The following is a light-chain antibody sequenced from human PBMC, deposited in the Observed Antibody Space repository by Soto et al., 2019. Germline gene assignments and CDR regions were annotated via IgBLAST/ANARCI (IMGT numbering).Light chain of an antibody. CDR2: DTS. J-gene: IGKJ1*01. V-gene: IGKV3-11*01. CDR3: QQREHWPPIT. CDR1: QSVNRY. Sequence: ESLLTQAQGTLSLSRGDRAARSGRASQSVNRYLAWYQQKPGQAPRLLIYDTSNRATGIPARFSGSGSGTDFTLTISSLEPEDFAVYYCQQREHWPPITFGQGTKVDIK.